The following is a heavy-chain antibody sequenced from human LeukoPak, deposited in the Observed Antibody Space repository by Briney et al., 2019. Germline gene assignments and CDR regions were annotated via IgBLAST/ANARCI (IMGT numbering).Heavy chain of an antibody. D-gene: IGHD3-9*01. CDR1: GNSISTNNYY. CDR2: IYYSGST. V-gene: IGHV4-39*07. J-gene: IGHJ4*02. Sequence: ASETLSLTCTVSGNSISTNNYYWGWIRQPPGKGLEWIGNIYYSGSTNYNPSLKSRVTISVDTSKNQFSLKLSSVTAADTAVYYCARGFGDILTGYHNLSYFDCWGQGTLVTVSS. CDR3: ARGFGDILTGYHNLSYFDC.